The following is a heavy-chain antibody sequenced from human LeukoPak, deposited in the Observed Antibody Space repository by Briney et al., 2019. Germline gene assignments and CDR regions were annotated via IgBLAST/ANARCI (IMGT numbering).Heavy chain of an antibody. D-gene: IGHD3-22*01. J-gene: IGHJ4*02. CDR3: ARAGKVSGYYDSSGYFPDDY. CDR2: INPNSGGT. CDR1: GYTFTGYY. V-gene: IGHV1-2*02. Sequence: ASVKVSCKASGYTFTGYYMHWVRQAPGQGLEWMGWINPNSGGTNYAQTFQGRVTMTRDTSISTAYMELSRLRSDDTAVYYCARAGKVSGYYDSSGYFPDDYWGQGTLVTVSS.